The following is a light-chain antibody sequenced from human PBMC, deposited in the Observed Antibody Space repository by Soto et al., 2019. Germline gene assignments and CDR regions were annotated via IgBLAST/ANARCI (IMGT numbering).Light chain of an antibody. Sequence: EKVMTQSPATLSVSPGERATLSCRAGQSVNSNLAWYQQKPGQAPRLLIYGASTRATGIPARFSGSASGTEFTLTISSLQSEDFAVYYCQQYNDWPLTFGGGTKVEIK. CDR3: QQYNDWPLT. V-gene: IGKV3-15*01. CDR2: GAS. CDR1: QSVNSN. J-gene: IGKJ4*01.